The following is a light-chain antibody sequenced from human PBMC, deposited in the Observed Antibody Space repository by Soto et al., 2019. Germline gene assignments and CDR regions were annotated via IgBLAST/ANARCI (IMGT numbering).Light chain of an antibody. CDR2: EVS. CDR3: CSYAGSATYV. V-gene: IGLV2-23*02. J-gene: IGLJ1*01. Sequence: QSALTQPASVSGSPGQSITISCTGTSSDVGGYKYVSWYQQHPGKAPKLMIYEVSNRPSGVSNRFSGSKSGTSASLTISGLQAEDEADYFCCSYAGSATYVFGTGTKLTVL. CDR1: SSDVGGYKY.